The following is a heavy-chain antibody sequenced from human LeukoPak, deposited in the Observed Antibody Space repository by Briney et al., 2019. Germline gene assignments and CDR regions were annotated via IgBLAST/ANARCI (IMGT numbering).Heavy chain of an antibody. Sequence: SVKVSCKASGYTFTSYGISWVRQAPGQGLEWMGGIIPIFGTANYAQKFQGRVTITADESTSTAYMELSSLRSEDTAVYYCARAIAVAVTSHINYFDYWGQGTLVTVSS. V-gene: IGHV1-69*13. D-gene: IGHD6-19*01. CDR2: IIPIFGTA. J-gene: IGHJ4*02. CDR3: ARAIAVAVTSHINYFDY. CDR1: GYTFTSYG.